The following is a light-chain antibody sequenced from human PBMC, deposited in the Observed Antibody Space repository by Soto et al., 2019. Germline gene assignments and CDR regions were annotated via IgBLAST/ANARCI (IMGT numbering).Light chain of an antibody. CDR2: GAS. Sequence: PGERVTLSCRATQSLSSNYLTWYQQKPGRAPRLLIYGASSRATGIPDRFSGSGSATDFTLTISRLEPEDSAVYFCQQYDSSPPSFGQGTKLEIK. CDR3: QQYDSSPPS. J-gene: IGKJ2*01. V-gene: IGKV3-20*01. CDR1: QSLSSNY.